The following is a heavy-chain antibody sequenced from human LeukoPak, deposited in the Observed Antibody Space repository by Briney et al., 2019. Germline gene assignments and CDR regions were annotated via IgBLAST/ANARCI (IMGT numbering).Heavy chain of an antibody. Sequence: SETLSLTCAVSGGSISSNWWSWVRQPPGKGLEWIGEMYHSGSTNYNPSLKSRVTISVDKSKNQFSLKLSSVTAADTVVYYCARSAGGVLAAFDMWGPGTMVTVSS. CDR3: ARSAGGVLAAFDM. V-gene: IGHV4-4*02. J-gene: IGHJ3*02. CDR1: GGSISSNW. D-gene: IGHD3-16*01. CDR2: MYHSGST.